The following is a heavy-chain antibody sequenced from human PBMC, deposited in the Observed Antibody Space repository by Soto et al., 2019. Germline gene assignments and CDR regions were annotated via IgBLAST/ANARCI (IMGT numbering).Heavy chain of an antibody. CDR1: GFTFDDYA. V-gene: IGHV3-9*01. CDR2: ISWNSGSI. J-gene: IGHJ4*02. Sequence: GGSLRLSCAASGFTFDDYAMHWVRQAPGKGLEWVSGISWNSGSIGYADSVKGRFTISRDNAKNSLYLQMNSLRAEDTALYYCAKDKESGWYGFDYWGQGTLVTVSS. CDR3: AKDKESGWYGFDY. D-gene: IGHD6-19*01.